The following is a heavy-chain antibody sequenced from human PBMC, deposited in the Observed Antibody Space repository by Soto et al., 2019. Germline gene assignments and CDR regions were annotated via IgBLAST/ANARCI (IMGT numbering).Heavy chain of an antibody. Sequence: QLQLQESGPGLVKPSETLSLTCTVSGGSISSSSYYWGWIRQPPGKGLEWIGSIYYSGSTYYNPSLKSRVTISVDTAKNQFSLKLRSVTAADTAVYYCARVISGQVNYWGQGTLVTVSS. J-gene: IGHJ4*02. V-gene: IGHV4-39*01. CDR2: IYYSGST. D-gene: IGHD2-21*01. CDR3: ARVISGQVNY. CDR1: GGSISSSSYY.